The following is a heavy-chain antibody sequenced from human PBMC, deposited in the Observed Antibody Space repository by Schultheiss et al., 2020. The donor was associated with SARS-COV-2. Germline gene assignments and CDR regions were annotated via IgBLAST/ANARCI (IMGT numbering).Heavy chain of an antibody. J-gene: IGHJ4*02. Sequence: SQTLSLTCTVSGGSISSYYWSWIRQPPGKGLEWIGYIYYSGSTYYNPSLKSRVTISVDRSKNQFSLKLSSVTAADTAVYYCARGGNIRGSSSSGGDYWGQGTLVTVSS. D-gene: IGHD6-6*01. CDR3: ARGGNIRGSSSSGGDY. CDR2: IYYSGST. V-gene: IGHV4-59*12. CDR1: GGSISSYY.